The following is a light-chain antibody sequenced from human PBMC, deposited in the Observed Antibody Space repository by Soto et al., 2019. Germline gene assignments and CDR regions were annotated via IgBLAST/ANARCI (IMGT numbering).Light chain of an antibody. J-gene: IGKJ1*01. CDR2: GAS. CDR1: QSISSNY. V-gene: IGKV3-20*01. CDR3: QQSGSSPRT. Sequence: EIVLTQSPGTLSLSPGERATLSCRASQSISSNYLAWYQQKPGQAPRLLIYGASSRATGFPDRFSGSGSGTDFTLTISRLEPEDFAVYYCQQSGSSPRTFGQGTKVEIK.